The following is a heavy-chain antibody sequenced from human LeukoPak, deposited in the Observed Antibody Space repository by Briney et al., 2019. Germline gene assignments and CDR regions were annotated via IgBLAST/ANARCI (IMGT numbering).Heavy chain of an antibody. CDR2: ISYDGSNK. CDR3: AKDLFYGDPTHYFDY. J-gene: IGHJ4*02. CDR1: GFTFSSYG. V-gene: IGHV3-30*18. Sequence: PGGSLRLSCAASGFTFSSYGMHWVRQAPGKGLEWVAVISYDGSNKYYADSVKGRFTISRDNSKNTLYLQMNSLRAEDTAVYYCAKDLFYGDPTHYFDYWGQGPLVTVSS. D-gene: IGHD4-17*01.